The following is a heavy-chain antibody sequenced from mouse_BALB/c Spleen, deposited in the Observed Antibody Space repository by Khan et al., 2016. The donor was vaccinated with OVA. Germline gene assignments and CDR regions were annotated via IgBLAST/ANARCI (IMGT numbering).Heavy chain of an antibody. J-gene: IGHJ1*01. D-gene: IGHD2-14*01. Sequence: EVELVESGGGLVQPGGSLKLSCAASGLTFSRFGMSWVRQTPDKRLELVATINSNGGSTYYPDSVKGRFTISRDTAKNTLYLQMSSLKSEDTAMYYCARSYYRYDEGYWYFDVWGAGTTVTVSS. CDR1: GLTFSRFG. CDR2: INSNGGST. CDR3: ARSYYRYDEGYWYFDV. V-gene: IGHV5-6-3*01.